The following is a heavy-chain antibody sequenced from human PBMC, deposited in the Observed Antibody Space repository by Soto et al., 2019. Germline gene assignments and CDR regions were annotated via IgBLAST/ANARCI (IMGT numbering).Heavy chain of an antibody. D-gene: IGHD6-13*01. J-gene: IGHJ5*02. CDR2: MNPNSGNT. V-gene: IGHV1-8*01. CDR3: AIRVWGHQLVNFDP. Sequence: QVQLVQSGAEVKKPGASVKVSCKASGYTFTSYDINWARQATGQGLEWMGWMNPNSGNTGYAQKFQGRVTMTRNTSISTAYMELSSLRSEDTAVYYCAIRVWGHQLVNFDPWGQGTLVTVSS. CDR1: GYTFTSYD.